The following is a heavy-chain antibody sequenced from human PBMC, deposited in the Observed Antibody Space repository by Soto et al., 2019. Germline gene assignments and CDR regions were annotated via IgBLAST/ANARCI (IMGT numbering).Heavy chain of an antibody. CDR3: ASPTARSRYYDSSGDDAFDI. CDR1: GYSFTSYW. CDR2: IYPGDSDT. D-gene: IGHD3-22*01. J-gene: IGHJ3*02. V-gene: IGHV5-51*01. Sequence: GESLKISCKGSGYSFTSYWIGWVRQMPGKGLEWMGIIYPGDSDTRYSPSFQGQVTISADKSISTAYLQWSSLKASDTAMYYCASPTARSRYYDSSGDDAFDIWGQGTMVTVSS.